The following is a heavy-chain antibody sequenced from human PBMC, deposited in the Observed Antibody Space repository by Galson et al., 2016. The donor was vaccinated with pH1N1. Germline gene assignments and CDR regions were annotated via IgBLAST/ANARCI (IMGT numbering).Heavy chain of an antibody. Sequence: QSGAEVTKPGESLKISCKGSGYSFTTSWIGWVRQMPGKGLEWMGIIYAGDSDTRYSPSFQGQVTISVDKSINTAYLQWSSLEASDTAMYYCARHGYGDYVGWFDPWGQGTLVTVSS. D-gene: IGHD4-17*01. V-gene: IGHV5-51*01. J-gene: IGHJ5*02. CDR3: ARHGYGDYVGWFDP. CDR1: GYSFTTSW. CDR2: IYAGDSDT.